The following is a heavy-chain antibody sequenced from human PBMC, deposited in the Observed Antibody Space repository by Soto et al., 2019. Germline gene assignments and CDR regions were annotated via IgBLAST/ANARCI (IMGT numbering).Heavy chain of an antibody. Sequence: PSETLSLTCTVSGGSISSGDYYWSWIRQPPGKGLEWIGYIYYSGSTYYNPSLKSRVTISVDTSNNQFSLKLSSVTAADTAVYYCARVLGSSDWFDPWGQGTLVTVSS. D-gene: IGHD6-6*01. CDR2: IYYSGST. CDR3: ARVLGSSDWFDP. V-gene: IGHV4-30-4*01. CDR1: GGSISSGDYY. J-gene: IGHJ5*02.